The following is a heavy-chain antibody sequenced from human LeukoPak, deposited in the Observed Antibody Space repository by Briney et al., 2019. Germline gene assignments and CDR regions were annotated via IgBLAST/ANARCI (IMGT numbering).Heavy chain of an antibody. Sequence: GGSLRLSCAASGFTVSSNYMSWVRQAPGKGLEWVSVIYSGGSTYYADSVKGRFTISRDNSKNTLYLQMNSLRAEDTAVYYCARDPDNGSGSYGHWGQGTLVTVSS. CDR2: IYSGGST. V-gene: IGHV3-53*01. J-gene: IGHJ4*02. CDR1: GFTVSSNY. CDR3: ARDPDNGSGSYGH. D-gene: IGHD3-10*01.